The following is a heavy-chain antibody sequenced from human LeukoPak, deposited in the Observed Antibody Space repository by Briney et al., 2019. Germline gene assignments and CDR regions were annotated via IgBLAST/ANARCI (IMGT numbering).Heavy chain of an antibody. Sequence: GGSLRLSCAASGFTFSSYSMNWVRQAPGKGLQWLAVISIDGSKQYYRDSVKGRFTISRDDSRNTLYLQLSSLRAEDTAVYYCAKDLITMVRGSPMDVWGQGTTVTVSS. CDR3: AKDLITMVRGSPMDV. J-gene: IGHJ6*02. D-gene: IGHD3-10*01. V-gene: IGHV3-30*18. CDR2: ISIDGSKQ. CDR1: GFTFSSYS.